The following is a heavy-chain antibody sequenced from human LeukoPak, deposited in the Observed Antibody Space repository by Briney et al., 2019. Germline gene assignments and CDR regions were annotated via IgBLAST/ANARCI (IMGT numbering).Heavy chain of an antibody. Sequence: SETLSLTCAVYGGSFSGYYWSWIRQPPGKGLEWIGEINHSGSTNYSPSPKSLVTISVDTSKNQFSLKLSSVTASDTAVYYCARDDKWTTQTFDYWGQGILVTVSS. J-gene: IGHJ4*02. CDR2: INHSGST. CDR3: ARDDKWTTQTFDY. D-gene: IGHD3-9*01. CDR1: GGSFSGYY. V-gene: IGHV4-34*01.